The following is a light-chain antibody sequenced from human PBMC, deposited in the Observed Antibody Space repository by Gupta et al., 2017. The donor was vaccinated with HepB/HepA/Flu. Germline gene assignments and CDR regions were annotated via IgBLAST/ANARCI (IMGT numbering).Light chain of an antibody. J-gene: IGKJ4*01. CDR2: GAS. V-gene: IGKV3-20*01. Sequence: IVLTQSPRQLSLSSGERATLSCRASQSVSSIYLAWYQQKPGQAPRLLIHGASSRATGIPDRFSGSGSGTDFTLTISRLEPEDFAVYYCQQYGSSPHFGGGTKVEIK. CDR1: QSVSSIY. CDR3: QQYGSSPH.